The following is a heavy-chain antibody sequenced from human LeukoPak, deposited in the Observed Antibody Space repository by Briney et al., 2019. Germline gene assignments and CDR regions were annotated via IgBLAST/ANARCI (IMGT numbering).Heavy chain of an antibody. J-gene: IGHJ4*02. CDR1: GFTFSSYW. Sequence: GGSLRLSCAASGFTFSSYWMSWVRQAPGKGLEWVANIKQDGSEKYYVDSVKGRFTISRDNAKNSLYLQMNSLRAEDTAVYYCAREKVITMVQGVIITPFDYWGQGTLVTVSS. V-gene: IGHV3-7*01. D-gene: IGHD3-10*01. CDR2: IKQDGSEK. CDR3: AREKVITMVQGVIITPFDY.